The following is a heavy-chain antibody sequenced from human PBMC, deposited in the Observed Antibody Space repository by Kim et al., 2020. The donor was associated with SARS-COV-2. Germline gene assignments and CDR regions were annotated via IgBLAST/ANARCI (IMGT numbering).Heavy chain of an antibody. D-gene: IGHD3-3*02. J-gene: IGHJ3*02. Sequence: GGSLRLSCTASGFDLSAYTMNWVRQVPGKGLEWVSSISGRGTFIYYGDAVQGRFTISRDNAKNSVFLQMNSLRAEDTAVYYCTRAAGTFLAFDIWGQGTMVTVSS. CDR2: ISGRGTFI. CDR3: TRAAGTFLAFDI. CDR1: GFDLSAYT. V-gene: IGHV3-21*01.